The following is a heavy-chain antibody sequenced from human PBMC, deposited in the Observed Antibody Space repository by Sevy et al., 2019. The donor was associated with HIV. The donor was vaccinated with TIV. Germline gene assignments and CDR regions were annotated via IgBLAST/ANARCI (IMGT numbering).Heavy chain of an antibody. CDR1: GFTFSSYA. Sequence: GGSLRLSCAASGFTFSSYAMSWVRQAPGKGLEWVSAISGSGGSTYYADPVKGRFTISRDNSKNTLYLQMNSLRAEDTAVYYCAKAHSFAGPMWLVLSYFFDYWGQGTLVTVSS. V-gene: IGHV3-23*01. J-gene: IGHJ4*02. CDR2: ISGSGGST. D-gene: IGHD6-19*01. CDR3: AKAHSFAGPMWLVLSYFFDY.